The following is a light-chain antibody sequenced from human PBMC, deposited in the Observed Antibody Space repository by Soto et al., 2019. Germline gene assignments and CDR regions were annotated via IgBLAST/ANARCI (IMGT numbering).Light chain of an antibody. CDR2: GAS. J-gene: IGKJ5*01. CDR1: QSVRTK. Sequence: ILMTQSPDTLYVSPGERATISCRASQSVRTKLAWYQQKAGQAPRLLIYGASTRANGIPDRFSGSGSGTEFTLTISSLQSQDFASYYCQQYNSWHPITFGQGTRLEIK. V-gene: IGKV3-15*01. CDR3: QQYNSWHPIT.